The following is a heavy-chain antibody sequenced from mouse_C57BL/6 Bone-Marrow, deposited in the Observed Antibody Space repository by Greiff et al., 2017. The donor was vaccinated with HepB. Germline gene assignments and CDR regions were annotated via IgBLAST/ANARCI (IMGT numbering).Heavy chain of an antibody. CDR3: ARWGYYGSSYDY. V-gene: IGHV1-50*01. CDR1: GYTFTSYW. Sequence: QVQLQQPGAELVKPGASVKLSCKASGYTFTSYWMQWVKQRPGQGLEWIGEIDPSDSYTNYNQKFKGKATLTVDTSSSPAYMQLSSLTSEDSAVYYCARWGYYGSSYDYWGQGTTLTVSS. D-gene: IGHD1-1*01. J-gene: IGHJ2*01. CDR2: IDPSDSYT.